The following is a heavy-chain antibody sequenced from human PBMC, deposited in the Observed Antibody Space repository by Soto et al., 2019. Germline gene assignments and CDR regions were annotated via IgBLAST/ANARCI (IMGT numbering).Heavy chain of an antibody. CDR1: GYTFTSYA. D-gene: IGHD3-16*01. CDR2: IHAGNDNT. V-gene: IGHV1-3*01. J-gene: IGHJ5*02. Sequence: ASVKVSCKASGYTFTSYAMHWVRQAPGQRLEWMGWIHAGNDNTKYSQKFQGRVTITRDTSASTVYMELSSLRSEDTAVYYCARGAEGGFDPWGQGXLVTVSS. CDR3: ARGAEGGFDP.